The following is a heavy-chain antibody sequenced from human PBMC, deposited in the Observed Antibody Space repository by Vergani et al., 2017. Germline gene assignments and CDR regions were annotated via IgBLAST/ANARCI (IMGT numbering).Heavy chain of an antibody. CDR1: GGSFSTGGQS. CDR2: MYHSGST. J-gene: IGHJ4*02. Sequence: QVQLQESGPGLVKPSQTLSLTCTVSGGSFSTGGQSWTWLRQSAGKGLEWIGYMYHSGSTNYNPSLETRVTISGDTSKNQFSLKLSSVTAADTALYFCARHDRKTYTATMGWYDYWGQGILVTVSS. D-gene: IGHD3-16*01. V-gene: IGHV4-61*02. CDR3: ARHDRKTYTATMGWYDY.